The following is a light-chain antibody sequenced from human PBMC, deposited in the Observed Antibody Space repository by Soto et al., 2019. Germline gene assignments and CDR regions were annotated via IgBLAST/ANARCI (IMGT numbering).Light chain of an antibody. V-gene: IGKV1-27*01. CDR1: QGIANY. CDR2: AAS. CDR3: QKYTSAPPIIT. J-gene: IGKJ5*01. Sequence: DIQMTQSPSSLSASIGDRVTITCRASQGIANYVAWYQQKPGKAPQLLIYAASFLQSGVPSRFSGSGSGTDFTLTISSLQPEDVATYYCQKYTSAPPIITFGQGTRLEIK.